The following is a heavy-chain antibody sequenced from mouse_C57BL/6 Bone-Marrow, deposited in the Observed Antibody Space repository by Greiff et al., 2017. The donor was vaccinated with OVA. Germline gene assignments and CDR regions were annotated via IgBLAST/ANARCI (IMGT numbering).Heavy chain of an antibody. CDR2: ISSGSSTI. D-gene: IGHD3-3*01. CDR3: ARRRDGFDY. V-gene: IGHV5-17*01. CDR1: GFTFSDYG. Sequence: DVMLVESGGGLVKPGGSLKLSCAASGFTFSDYGMHWVRQAPEKGLEWVAYISSGSSTIYYADTVKGRFTISRDTAKNTLFLQMTRLRAEDTAMYYCARRRDGFDYWGQGTTLTVSS. J-gene: IGHJ2*01.